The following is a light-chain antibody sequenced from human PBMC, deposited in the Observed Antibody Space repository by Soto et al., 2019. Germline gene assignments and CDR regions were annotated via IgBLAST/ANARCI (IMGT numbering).Light chain of an antibody. CDR1: QSVSRTS. CDR3: QQYRTSPPT. Sequence: EIVLTQSPGTLSLSIGERTTLSCRASQSVSRTSLSWYQQKPGQAPRLLISGASSRATGIPDRFSGSGSGADFTLTISRLEPEDFAVESCQQYRTSPPTFGAGTQADSK. CDR2: GAS. J-gene: IGKJ4*01. V-gene: IGKV3-20*01.